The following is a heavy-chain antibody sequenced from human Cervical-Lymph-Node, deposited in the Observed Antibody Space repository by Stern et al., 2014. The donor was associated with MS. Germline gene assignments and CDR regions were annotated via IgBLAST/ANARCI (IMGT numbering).Heavy chain of an antibody. J-gene: IGHJ2*01. V-gene: IGHV1-2*06. Sequence: QVQLVQSGSEVKKPGASVKVSCKASGYGFSDYYMHWARQAPGQGIEWMGRINPVSGHTHFQQKFKGRVTVTRDTSTSTAYMELRRLRYDDTAVYYCARGPVGYFDLWGRGTLVTVSS. CDR2: INPVSGHT. CDR1: GYGFSDYY. CDR3: ARGPVGYFDL.